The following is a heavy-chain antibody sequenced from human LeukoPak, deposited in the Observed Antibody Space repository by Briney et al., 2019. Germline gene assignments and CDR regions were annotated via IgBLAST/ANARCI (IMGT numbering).Heavy chain of an antibody. V-gene: IGHV3-7*01. CDR3: AYSTVTPYYFDY. J-gene: IGHJ4*02. Sequence: GGSLRLSCAASGFTFSSYWMSWVRQAPGKGLERVANIKQDGSEKYYVDSVKGRFTISRDNAKNSLYLQMNSLRAEDTAVYYCAYSTVTPYYFDYWGQGTLVTVSS. CDR1: GFTFSSYW. CDR2: IKQDGSEK. D-gene: IGHD4-17*01.